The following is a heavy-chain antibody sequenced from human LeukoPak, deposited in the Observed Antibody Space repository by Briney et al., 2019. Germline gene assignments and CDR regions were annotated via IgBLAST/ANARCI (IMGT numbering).Heavy chain of an antibody. V-gene: IGHV3-21*01. CDR3: ATETNGRHYDY. CDR2: IGPTGSDR. CDR1: SG. Sequence: SGFNWVRQAPGKGLEWVASIGPTGSDRYHAESIKGRFTISRDNANKFMYLQMNSLRAEDTAVYYCATETNGRHYDYWGQGTLLTVSS. D-gene: IGHD1-14*01. J-gene: IGHJ4*02.